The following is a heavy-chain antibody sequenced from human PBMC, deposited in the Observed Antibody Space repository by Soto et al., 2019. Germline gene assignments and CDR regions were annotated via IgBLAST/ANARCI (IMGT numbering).Heavy chain of an antibody. Sequence: PGGSLRLSCATSGFSFTNYAMSWVRQAPGKGLEWVAGITRTGYTYYVESLKGRFTISRDNSKNTVSLQMNSLRAEDTAVYYCAKDLIDYSISYFDYWGQGTLVTVSS. CDR3: AKDLIDYSISYFDY. D-gene: IGHD4-4*01. CDR2: ITRTGYT. V-gene: IGHV3-23*01. J-gene: IGHJ4*02. CDR1: GFSFTNYA.